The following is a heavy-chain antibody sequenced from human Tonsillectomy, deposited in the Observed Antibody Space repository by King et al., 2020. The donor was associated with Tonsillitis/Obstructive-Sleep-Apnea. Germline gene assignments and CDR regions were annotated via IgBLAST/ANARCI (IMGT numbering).Heavy chain of an antibody. Sequence: QLQESGPGLVKPSETLFLTCTVSGGSLSTYYWSWIRQPPGKGLEWIGYIYYTGRTNYKPSLKSRVTISVDTSKNQFSLKLSSVTAADTAVYYCARGYYYYYMDVWGKGTTVTVSS. CDR2: IYYTGRT. V-gene: IGHV4-59*01. CDR1: GGSLSTYY. J-gene: IGHJ6*03. CDR3: ARGYYYYYMDV.